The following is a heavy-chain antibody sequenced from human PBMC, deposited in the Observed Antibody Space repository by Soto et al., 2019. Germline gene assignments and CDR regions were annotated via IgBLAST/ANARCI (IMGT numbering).Heavy chain of an antibody. CDR1: GYTFTSYG. CDR2: ISAYNGNT. J-gene: IGHJ6*02. Sequence: GASVKASCKASGYTFTSYGISWVRQAPGQGLEWMGWISAYNGNTNYAQKLQGRVTMTTDTSTSTAYMELRSLRSDDTAVYYCARDWAVDYDFWSGRGYYGMDVWGQGTTVTVSS. D-gene: IGHD3-3*01. CDR3: ARDWAVDYDFWSGRGYYGMDV. V-gene: IGHV1-18*01.